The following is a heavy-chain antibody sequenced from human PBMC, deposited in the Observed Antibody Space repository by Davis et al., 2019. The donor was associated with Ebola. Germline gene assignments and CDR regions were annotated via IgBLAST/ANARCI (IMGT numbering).Heavy chain of an antibody. Sequence: AASVKVSCKASRNTFTTYYMHWVRQAPGQGLEWMGIINPSGGSTTYAQKFQGRVTMTRDTSTSTVYMELSSLRSEDTAVYYCARLRGPSWYFDLWGRGTLVTVSS. CDR2: INPSGGST. D-gene: IGHD3-16*01. J-gene: IGHJ2*01. CDR1: RNTFTTYY. CDR3: ARLRGPSWYFDL. V-gene: IGHV1-46*01.